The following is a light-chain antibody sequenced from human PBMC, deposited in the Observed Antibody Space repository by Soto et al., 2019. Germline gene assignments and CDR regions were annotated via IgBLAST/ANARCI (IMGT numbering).Light chain of an antibody. CDR2: GAS. V-gene: IGKV3-15*01. Sequence: EIVMTQSPATLPVSPGERATLSCRASQSVNNNLAWYQQTPGQAPRLLIYGASTRATGLPARFSGSGSGTEFTLTISSLQSEDFAVYYCQQYNDWPRTFGQGTKVDIK. CDR1: QSVNNN. J-gene: IGKJ1*01. CDR3: QQYNDWPRT.